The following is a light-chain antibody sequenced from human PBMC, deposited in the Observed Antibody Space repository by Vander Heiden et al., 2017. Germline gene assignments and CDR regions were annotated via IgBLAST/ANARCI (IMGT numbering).Light chain of an antibody. CDR1: NVGSKR. CDR3: QVWDDSSDHLV. J-gene: IGLJ2*01. V-gene: IGLV3-21*02. Sequence: SHVLTQPPSVSVAPGQTARITCGGNNVGSKRVHWYRQRPGQAPVLVIYDDRDRPSGVPERFSGSNSGNTATLTISRVEGGDEAAYYCQVWDDSSDHLVFGGGTKLTVL. CDR2: DDR.